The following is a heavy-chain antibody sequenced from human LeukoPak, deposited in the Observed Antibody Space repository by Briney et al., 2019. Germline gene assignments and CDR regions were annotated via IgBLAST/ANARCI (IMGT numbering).Heavy chain of an antibody. CDR1: GFSLSTTKMC. CDR3: ARTIGYCIGGSCYYFDY. J-gene: IGHJ4*02. V-gene: IGHV2-70*11. D-gene: IGHD2-15*01. CDR2: IDWDDDK. Sequence: QTLTLTCTFSGFSLSTTKMCVSWIRQPPGKALEWLARIDWDDDKHFSTSLKTRLNISKDTSNNQVLLTMTNMDPVDTATYYCARTIGYCIGGSCYYFDYWGQGTLVTVSS.